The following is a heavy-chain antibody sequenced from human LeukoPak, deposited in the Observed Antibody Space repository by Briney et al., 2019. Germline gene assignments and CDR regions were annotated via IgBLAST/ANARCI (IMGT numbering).Heavy chain of an antibody. CDR2: IRYDGSNK. CDR3: AKDYQAYYYDSSGYSAPQWGDY. Sequence: GGSLRLSCAASAFTFSSYTMNWVRQAPGKGLEWVAFIRYDGSNKFYADSVKGRFTISRDNSKNTLYLQMNSLRAEDTAVYYCAKDYQAYYYDSSGYSAPQWGDYWGQGTLVTVSS. J-gene: IGHJ4*02. CDR1: AFTFSSYT. V-gene: IGHV3-30*02. D-gene: IGHD3-22*01.